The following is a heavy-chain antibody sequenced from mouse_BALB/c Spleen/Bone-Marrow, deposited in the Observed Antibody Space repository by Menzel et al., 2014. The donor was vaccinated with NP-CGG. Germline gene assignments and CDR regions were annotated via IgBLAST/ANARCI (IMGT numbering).Heavy chain of an antibody. CDR3: AAYYRYLAWFAY. D-gene: IGHD2-14*01. J-gene: IGHJ3*01. CDR1: GFNIKDTY. V-gene: IGHV14-3*02. Sequence: VQLQHSGAELVKPGASVKLSCTASGFNIKDTYMHWVKQRPEQGLEWIGRNDPANGNTKYDPKFQGKATITADTSSNTAYLQLSSLTSEDTAVYYCAAYYRYLAWFAYWGQGTLVTVSA. CDR2: NDPANGNT.